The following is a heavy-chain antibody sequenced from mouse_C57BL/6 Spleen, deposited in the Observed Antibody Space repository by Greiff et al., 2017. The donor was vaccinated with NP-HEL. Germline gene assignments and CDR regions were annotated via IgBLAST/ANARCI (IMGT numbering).Heavy chain of an antibody. CDR1: GYTFTSYG. V-gene: IGHV1-81*01. CDR3: AREDYGNYGYAMDY. Sequence: QVQLQQSGAELARPGASVKLSCKASGYTFTSYGISWVKQRTGQGLEWIGEIYPRSGNTYYNEKFKGKATLTADKSSSTAYMELRSLTSEDSAVYFCAREDYGNYGYAMDYWGQGTSVTVSS. D-gene: IGHD2-1*01. J-gene: IGHJ4*01. CDR2: IYPRSGNT.